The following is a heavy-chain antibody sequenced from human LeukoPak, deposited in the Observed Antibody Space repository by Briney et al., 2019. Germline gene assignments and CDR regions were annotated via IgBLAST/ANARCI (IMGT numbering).Heavy chain of an antibody. D-gene: IGHD6-19*01. CDR1: GFTFSSYA. CDR2: ISGSGGST. Sequence: PGGSLRLSCAASGFTFSSYAMSWVRQAPGKGLEWVSAISGSGGSTYYADSVKGRFTISRDNSKNTLYLQMNSLRAEDTAVYYCAKAPYCSGWYGGYFDLWGRGTLVAVSS. V-gene: IGHV3-23*01. CDR3: AKAPYCSGWYGGYFDL. J-gene: IGHJ2*01.